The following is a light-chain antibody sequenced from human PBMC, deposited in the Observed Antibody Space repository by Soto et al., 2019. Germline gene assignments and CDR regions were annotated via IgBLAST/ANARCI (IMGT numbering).Light chain of an antibody. V-gene: IGKV1-5*03. CDR3: QQYNSYRA. Sequence: DIQMTQSPSTLSASVGDRVTITCRASQSISTYLAWYQQKPGKAPKLLIYKASSLETGVPSRFSGSGSGTEFTLTISSLQPDDFATYYFQQYNSYRAFGGGTKVEIK. CDR2: KAS. J-gene: IGKJ4*01. CDR1: QSISTY.